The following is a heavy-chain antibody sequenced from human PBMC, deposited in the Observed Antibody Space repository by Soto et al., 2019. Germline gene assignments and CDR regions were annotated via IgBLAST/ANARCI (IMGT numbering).Heavy chain of an antibody. V-gene: IGHV1-2*02. CDR1: GYTFTDYF. J-gene: IGHJ3*02. CDR3: ARLMLSSILGVSSHGVFVM. CDR2: INPYSGGA. D-gene: IGHD3-9*01. Sequence: GASVKVSCKASGYTFTDYFIHWVRQAPGQGLEWIGWINPYSGGADLSQKFQGRVTMTRDTSISTAYMEVSSLRSDDTAVFYCARLMLSSILGVSSHGVFVMGGKEPLVPVS.